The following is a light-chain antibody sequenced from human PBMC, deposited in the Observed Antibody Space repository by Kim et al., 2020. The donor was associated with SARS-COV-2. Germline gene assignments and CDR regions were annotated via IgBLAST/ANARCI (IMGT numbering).Light chain of an antibody. CDR2: DVS. Sequence: QSALTQPASVSGSPGQSITISCTGTSSDFGDYNYVSWYQLHPGNAPKLLIYDVSKWPSGASSRFSGSKSGTTASPTISGHQTEDEADYFCSSYTDNTRRVFGGGTQLTVL. V-gene: IGLV2-14*01. CDR3: SSYTDNTRRV. J-gene: IGLJ3*02. CDR1: SSDFGDYNY.